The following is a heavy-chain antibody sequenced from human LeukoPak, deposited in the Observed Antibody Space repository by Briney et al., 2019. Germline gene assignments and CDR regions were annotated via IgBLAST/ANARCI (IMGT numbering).Heavy chain of an antibody. D-gene: IGHD6-19*01. CDR3: ARCWITVAGAS. Sequence: ASVKVSCKASGYTFTGYYMHWVRQAPGQGLEWMGWINPNTSATNYVQQFQGRVTMTRDTSISTAYMELSRVRSDDTAVYYCARCWITVAGASWGQGTLVTVSS. CDR2: INPNTSAT. CDR1: GYTFTGYY. J-gene: IGHJ5*02. V-gene: IGHV1-2*02.